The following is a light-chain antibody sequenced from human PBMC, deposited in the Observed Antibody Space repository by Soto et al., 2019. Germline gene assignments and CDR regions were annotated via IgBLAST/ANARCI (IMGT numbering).Light chain of an antibody. CDR3: QLWDSNSDHVV. J-gene: IGLJ2*01. CDR1: NIGRKS. CDR2: DDR. Sequence: SYELTQPPSVSVAPGQTARIXCXXTNIGRKSVXWYQQKPGQAPVVVVYDDRDRPSGIPERFSGSNSGNTAALTISRVEAGDEADYYCQLWDSNSDHVVFGGGTKLTVL. V-gene: IGLV3-21*02.